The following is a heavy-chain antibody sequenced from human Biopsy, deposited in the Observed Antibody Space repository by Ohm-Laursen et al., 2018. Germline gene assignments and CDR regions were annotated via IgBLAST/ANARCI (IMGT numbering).Heavy chain of an antibody. J-gene: IGHJ6*02. V-gene: IGHV4-34*01. CDR2: INHSGRT. CDR3: VRGVDYYDPYHYYALDV. CDR1: GESFNGYY. D-gene: IGHD3-22*01. Sequence: SETLSLTCTVYGESFNGYYWSWIRQTPGKGLEWIGEINHSGRTNYNPSLKSRGTISVDTSKNQFSLKVRSVTAADTAVYYCVRGVDYYDPYHYYALDVWGQGTTVTVSS.